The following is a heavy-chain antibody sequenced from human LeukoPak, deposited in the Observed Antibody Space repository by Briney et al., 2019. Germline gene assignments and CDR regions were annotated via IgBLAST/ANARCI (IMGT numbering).Heavy chain of an antibody. V-gene: IGHV3-23*01. CDR2: ISGSGGST. CDR3: AKDRYYYDSSGYLSDY. D-gene: IGHD3-22*01. CDR1: GFTFSSYA. Sequence: GSLRLSCAASGFTFSSYAMSWVRQAPGKGLEWVSAISGSGGSTYYADSVKGRFTISRDNSKNTLYLQMNSLRAEDTAVYYCAKDRYYYDSSGYLSDYWGQGTLVTVSS. J-gene: IGHJ4*02.